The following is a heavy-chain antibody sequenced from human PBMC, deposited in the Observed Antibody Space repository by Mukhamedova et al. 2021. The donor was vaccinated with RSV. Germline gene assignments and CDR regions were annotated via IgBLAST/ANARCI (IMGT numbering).Heavy chain of an antibody. CDR2: GNT. Sequence: GNTNYAQKLQGRVTMTTDTSTSTAYMELRSLRSDDTAVYYCARDQSITMVRGGDYWGQGTLVTVSP. V-gene: IGHV1-18*01. J-gene: IGHJ4*02. D-gene: IGHD3-10*01. CDR3: ARDQSITMVRGGDY.